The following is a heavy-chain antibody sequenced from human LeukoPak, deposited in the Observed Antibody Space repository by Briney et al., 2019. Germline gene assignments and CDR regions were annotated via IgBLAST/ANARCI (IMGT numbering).Heavy chain of an antibody. D-gene: IGHD2-8*02. CDR1: GYSFTNYW. CDR2: IYPGHSDT. Sequence: KAGESLKISCKGSGYSFTNYWIGWVRQMPGKGLEWMGIIYPGHSDTRYIPSFQGQVTISADKSISTAYLQWNSLKASDTAVYYCARRVDSYWFFDYWGQGTLVTVSS. J-gene: IGHJ4*02. V-gene: IGHV5-51*01. CDR3: ARRVDSYWFFDY.